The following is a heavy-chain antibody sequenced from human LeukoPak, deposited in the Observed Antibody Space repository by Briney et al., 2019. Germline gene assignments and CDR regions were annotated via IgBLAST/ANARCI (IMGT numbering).Heavy chain of an antibody. CDR3: ARAAVRGTTYFDY. J-gene: IGHJ4*02. CDR2: IIPILGIA. D-gene: IGHD3-10*01. V-gene: IGHV1-69*04. Sequence: ASVKVPCKASGGTFSSYAISWVRQAPGQGLEWMGRIIPILGIANYAQKFQGRVTITADKSTSTAYMELSSLRSEDMAVYYCARAAVRGTTYFDYWGQGTLVTVSS. CDR1: GGTFSSYA.